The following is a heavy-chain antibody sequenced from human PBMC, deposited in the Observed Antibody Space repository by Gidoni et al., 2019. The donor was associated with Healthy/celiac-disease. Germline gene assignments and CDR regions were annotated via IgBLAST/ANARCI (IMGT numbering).Heavy chain of an antibody. V-gene: IGHV4-34*01. CDR3: ARGRWLQLGYFDL. J-gene: IGHJ2*01. CDR1: GGSFSGYY. D-gene: IGHD5-12*01. CDR2: INHSGST. Sequence: QVQLQLWGAGLLKPSETLSLTCAVYGGSFSGYYWSWIRQPPGKGLEWIGEINHSGSTNYNPSLKSRVTISVDTSKNQFSLKLSSVTAADTAVYYCARGRWLQLGYFDLWGRGTLVTVSS.